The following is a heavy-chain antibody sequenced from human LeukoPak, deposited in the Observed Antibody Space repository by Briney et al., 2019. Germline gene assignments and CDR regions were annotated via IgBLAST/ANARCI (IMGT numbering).Heavy chain of an antibody. CDR3: VRDLDLGGYSSFEY. J-gene: IGHJ4*02. CDR2: IKSDGSSS. D-gene: IGHD4-23*01. V-gene: IGHV3-74*01. Sequence: PGGSLRLSCAASGFTFSSYFWMDWVRQASGKGLVWVSRIKSDGSSSTYADSGKGRFTISRDTANNSLYLQMNTLRAEDTAVYYCVRDLDLGGYSSFEYWGQGTLVTVSS. CDR1: GFTFSSYFW.